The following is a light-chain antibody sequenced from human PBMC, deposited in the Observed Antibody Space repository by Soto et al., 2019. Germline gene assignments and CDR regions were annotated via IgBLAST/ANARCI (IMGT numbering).Light chain of an antibody. CDR3: RSYTSSSTPNV. Sequence: QSALTQPASVSGSPGQSITISCTGTSSDVGGYNYVSWYQQHPGKAPKLIIYEVSNRPSGVSNRFSGSKSGNTASLTISGLQAEDEADYYCRSYTSSSTPNVFGTGTKLTVL. J-gene: IGLJ1*01. CDR2: EVS. CDR1: SSDVGGYNY. V-gene: IGLV2-14*01.